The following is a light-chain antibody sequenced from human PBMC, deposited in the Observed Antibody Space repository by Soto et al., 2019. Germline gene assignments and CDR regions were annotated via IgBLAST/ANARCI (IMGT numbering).Light chain of an antibody. CDR3: QHYGTSSWT. J-gene: IGKJ1*01. CDR2: GVS. Sequence: EIVLTQSPGALSLPPGERATLSCRASQRVTSSYLAWYQQKPGQAPRLLIYGVSSRATGIPDRFSGSGSGTDLTLTISSLEPEDFAVYHCQHYGTSSWTFGRGTKVDIK. CDR1: QRVTSSY. V-gene: IGKV3-20*01.